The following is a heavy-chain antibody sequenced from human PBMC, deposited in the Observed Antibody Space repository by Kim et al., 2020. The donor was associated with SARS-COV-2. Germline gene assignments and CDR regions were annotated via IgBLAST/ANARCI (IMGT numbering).Heavy chain of an antibody. V-gene: IGHV4-39*01. D-gene: IGHD6-19*01. J-gene: IGHJ4*02. CDR3: ARSHGWIFDY. CDR2: ST. Sequence: STYHNPSLRSRVTISVDTSKNQFSLKRSSVTAADTAVYYCARSHGWIFDYWGQGTLVTVSS.